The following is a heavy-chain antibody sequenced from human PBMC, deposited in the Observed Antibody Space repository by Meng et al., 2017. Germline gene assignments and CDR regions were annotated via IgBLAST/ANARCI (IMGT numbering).Heavy chain of an antibody. CDR2: IRTKRNNYAT. CDR3: VKEAWYYDR. V-gene: IGHV3-73*02. CDR1: GFTFSGSI. J-gene: IGHJ4*02. D-gene: IGHD3-16*01. Sequence: EVALRESGGGLVQPVGSLKLSCAASGFTFSGSIMHWVRQASGKGLEWVGRIRTKRNNYATEYVASVEGRFTISRDDSKNTLYLQMNSLKTEDTAVYYCVKEAWYYDRWGQGTLVTVSS.